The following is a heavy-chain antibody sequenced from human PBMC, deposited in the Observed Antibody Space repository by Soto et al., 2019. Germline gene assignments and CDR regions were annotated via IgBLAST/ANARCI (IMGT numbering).Heavy chain of an antibody. Sequence: SLSLTCTVSGGSISSGDYYWSWIRQPPGKGLEWIGYIYYSGSTYYNPSLKSRVTISVDTSKTQFSLKLSSVTAADTAVYYCARDLGIVGASSYGMDVWGQGTTVTVSS. D-gene: IGHD1-26*01. CDR3: ARDLGIVGASSYGMDV. CDR2: IYYSGST. J-gene: IGHJ6*02. V-gene: IGHV4-30-4*01. CDR1: GGSISSGDYY.